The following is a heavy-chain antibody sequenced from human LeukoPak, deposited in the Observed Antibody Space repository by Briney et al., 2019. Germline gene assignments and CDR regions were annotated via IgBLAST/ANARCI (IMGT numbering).Heavy chain of an antibody. V-gene: IGHV1-2*06. D-gene: IGHD2-2*01. CDR2: INPNSGGT. CDR1: GYTFTGYY. J-gene: IGHJ6*02. Sequence: WASVKVSFTASGYTFTGYYMHWVRQAPGQGLEWMGRINPNSGGTNYAQKFQGRVTMTRDTSISTAYMELSRLRSDDTAVYYCARDCSSTSCYVYGMDVWGQGTTVTVSS. CDR3: ARDCSSTSCYVYGMDV.